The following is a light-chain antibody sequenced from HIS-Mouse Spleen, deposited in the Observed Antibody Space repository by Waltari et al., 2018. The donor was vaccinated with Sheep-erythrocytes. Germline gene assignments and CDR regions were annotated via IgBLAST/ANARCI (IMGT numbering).Light chain of an antibody. CDR3: SSYTSSSTWV. V-gene: IGLV2-14*01. Sequence: QSALTQPASVSGSPGQSITISCTGTSSDVGGYNYVSWYQQHPGKAPKRMIYEVRNRPSGVFNRFSGSKSGNTASLTISGLQAEDEADYYCSSYTSSSTWVFGGGTKLTVL. CDR2: EVR. CDR1: SSDVGGYNY. J-gene: IGLJ3*02.